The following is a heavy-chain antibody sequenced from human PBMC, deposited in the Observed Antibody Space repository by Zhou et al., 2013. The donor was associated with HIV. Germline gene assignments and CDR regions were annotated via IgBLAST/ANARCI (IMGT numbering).Heavy chain of an antibody. J-gene: IGHJ5*02. CDR2: IIPILGIA. CDR3: ARVGASIAAAGTWFDP. CDR1: GGTFSSYA. Sequence: QVQLVQSGAEVKKPGSSVKVSCKASGGTFSSYAISWVRQAPGQGLEWMGRIIPILGIANYAQKFQGRVTITADKSTSTAYMELSSLRSEDTAVYYCARVGASIAAAGTWFDPWGQGTLVTVSS. V-gene: IGHV1-69*04. D-gene: IGHD6-13*01.